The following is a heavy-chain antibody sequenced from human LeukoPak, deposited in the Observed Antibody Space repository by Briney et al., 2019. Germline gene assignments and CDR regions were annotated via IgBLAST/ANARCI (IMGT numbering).Heavy chain of an antibody. V-gene: IGHV1-24*01. D-gene: IGHD3-3*01. CDR3: ATPRITIFGGTTWVWFDP. Sequence: ASVKVSCKVSGYTLTELSMYWVRQAPGKGLEGMGGFVPEDRETIYAQKFQGRVTMPEDTSTDTAYMELSSLRSEDTAVYYCATPRITIFGGTTWVWFDPWGQGTLVTVSS. J-gene: IGHJ5*02. CDR1: GYTLTELS. CDR2: FVPEDRET.